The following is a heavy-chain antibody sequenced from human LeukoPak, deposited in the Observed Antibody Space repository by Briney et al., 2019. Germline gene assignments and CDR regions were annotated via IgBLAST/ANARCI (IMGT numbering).Heavy chain of an antibody. V-gene: IGHV3-15*01. CDR2: IKNKADGGAA. CDR1: GFVFSNAL. J-gene: IGHJ6*02. Sequence: PGGSLRLSCAASGFVFSNALMTWVRQAPGKGLEWVGRIKNKADGGAADYAAPVKGRFTISRDDSKNTLYLQMNSLKTEDTGVYYCNTWASPMDRGLWVDVWGQGTTVTVSS. CDR3: NTWASPMDRGLWVDV. D-gene: IGHD3-10*01.